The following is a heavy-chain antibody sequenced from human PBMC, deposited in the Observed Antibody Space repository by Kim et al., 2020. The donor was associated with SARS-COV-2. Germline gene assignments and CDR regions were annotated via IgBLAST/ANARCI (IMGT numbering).Heavy chain of an antibody. V-gene: IGHV3-30*07. Sequence: ADAVKGRFTMSRDNSKNTLYLQRNSLRAEDAAVYYCARDVDEGYYGMDVWGQGTTVTVSS. CDR3: ARDVDEGYYGMDV. J-gene: IGHJ6*02.